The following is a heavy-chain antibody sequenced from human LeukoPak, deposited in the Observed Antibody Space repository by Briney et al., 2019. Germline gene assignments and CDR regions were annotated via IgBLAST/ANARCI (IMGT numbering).Heavy chain of an antibody. CDR2: ITGSGGNT. CDR1: GFTFSSYA. V-gene: IGHV3-23*01. J-gene: IGHJ3*02. CDR3: AKDGEQRWLHLGAFDM. D-gene: IGHD5-24*01. Sequence: GGSLRLSCAASGFTFSSYAMSWVRQAPGKGLEWVSGITGSGGNTYYADSVKGRFTISRDNSKNRFYLRMNSLRAEDTAVYYCAKDGEQRWLHLGAFDMWGQGTMVTVSS.